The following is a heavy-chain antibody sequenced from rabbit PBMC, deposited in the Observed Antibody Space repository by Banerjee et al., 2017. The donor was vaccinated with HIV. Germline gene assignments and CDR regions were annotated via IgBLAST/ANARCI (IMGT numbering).Heavy chain of an antibody. Sequence: QEQLEESGGGLVKPEGSLTLTCKASGFDLSSYYDMCWVRQAPGKGLEWIACIYNGDGSTWYASWAKGRFTISKTSSTTVTLQMTSLTAADTATYLCARGNGGYEHAWGLWGPGTLVTVS. CDR3: ARGNGGYEHAWGL. D-gene: IGHD1-1*01. V-gene: IGHV1S45*01. CDR2: IYNGDGST. J-gene: IGHJ4*01. CDR1: GFDLSSYYD.